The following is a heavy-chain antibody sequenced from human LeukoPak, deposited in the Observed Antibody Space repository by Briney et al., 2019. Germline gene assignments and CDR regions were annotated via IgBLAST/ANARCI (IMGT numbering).Heavy chain of an antibody. D-gene: IGHD7-27*01. J-gene: IGHJ6*04. CDR2: IIPIFGTA. CDR3: ASHTGDSSRRYYYYGMDV. Sequence: ASVKVSCEASGGTFSSYAISWVRQAPGQGLEWMGGIIPIFGTANYAQKFQGRVTITADESTSTAYMELSSLRSEDTAVYYCASHTGDSSRRYYYYGMDVWGKGTTVTVSS. CDR1: GGTFSSYA. V-gene: IGHV1-69*13.